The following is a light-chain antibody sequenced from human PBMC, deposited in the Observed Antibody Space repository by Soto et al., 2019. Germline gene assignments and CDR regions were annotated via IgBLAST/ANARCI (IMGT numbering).Light chain of an antibody. CDR3: QQYVAPPPHT. J-gene: IGKJ2*01. V-gene: IGKV3-20*01. CDR2: AAS. CDR1: QSVSNSC. Sequence: EIVLTQSPGTLSLAPGERATLSCRASQSVSNSCLAWYQQKPGQAPRLLIYAASSRAPGIPDRFAGSVSGTDFTLTISRLEPEHFAVYYCQQYVAPPPHTFGQGNRLEIK.